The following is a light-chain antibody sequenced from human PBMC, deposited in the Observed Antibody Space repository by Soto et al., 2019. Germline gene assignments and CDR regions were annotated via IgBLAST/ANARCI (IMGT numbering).Light chain of an antibody. CDR1: SSDVGGYNY. J-gene: IGLJ2*01. CDR3: SSYAGSAVG. V-gene: IGLV2-8*01. Sequence: QSALTQPPSASGSPGQSVTISCTGTSSDVGGYNYVSWYQQHPGKAPKLMIYEVSKLPSGVPDRFSGSKSGNTASLTVSGLQAEDEADYYCSSYAGSAVGFGGGTKVTVL. CDR2: EVS.